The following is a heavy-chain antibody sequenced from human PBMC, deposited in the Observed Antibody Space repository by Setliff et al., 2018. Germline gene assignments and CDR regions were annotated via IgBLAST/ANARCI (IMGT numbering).Heavy chain of an antibody. D-gene: IGHD3-22*01. Sequence: KTSETLSLTCTVSGGSISSGDYYWSWIRQPPGKGLEWIGYIYSSGSTYYNPSLKSRVSISVDTSKNQFSLKLCSVTAADTAVYYCARESRYYYDNLGTLDYWGQGTLVTVS. CDR3: ARESRYYYDNLGTLDY. CDR1: GGSISSGDYY. V-gene: IGHV4-30-4*08. J-gene: IGHJ4*02. CDR2: IYSSGST.